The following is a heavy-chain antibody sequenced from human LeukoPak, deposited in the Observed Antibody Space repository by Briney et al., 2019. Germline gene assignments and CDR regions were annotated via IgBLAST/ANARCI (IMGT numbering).Heavy chain of an antibody. Sequence: SETLSLTCAVYGGSFSAYYWSWIRQSPGKGLEWIGEINHRGGTNYNPSLKRRVTISVDTSKSQFSLKLSSVTAADTAAYYCARGPYSSSWYFDYWGQGTLVTVSS. J-gene: IGHJ4*02. CDR3: ARGPYSSSWYFDY. CDR2: INHRGGT. D-gene: IGHD6-13*01. CDR1: GGSFSAYY. V-gene: IGHV4-34*01.